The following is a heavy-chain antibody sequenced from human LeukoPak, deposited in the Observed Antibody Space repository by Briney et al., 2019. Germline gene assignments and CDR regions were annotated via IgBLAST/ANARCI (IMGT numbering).Heavy chain of an antibody. V-gene: IGHV4-34*01. CDR3: ARGSKTPVAAAGTANLYYFDY. D-gene: IGHD6-13*01. Sequence: SETLSLTCAVYGGSFSGYYWSWIRQPPGKGLEWIGEINHSGSTNYNPSLKSRVTISVDTSKNQFSLKLSSVTAADTAVYYCARGSKTPVAAAGTANLYYFDYWGQGTLVTVSS. CDR1: GGSFSGYY. J-gene: IGHJ4*02. CDR2: INHSGST.